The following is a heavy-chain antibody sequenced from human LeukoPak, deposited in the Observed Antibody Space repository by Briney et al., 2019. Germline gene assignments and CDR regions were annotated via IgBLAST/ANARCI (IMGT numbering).Heavy chain of an antibody. Sequence: PSETLSLTCAVSGGSISSSNWWSWVRQPPGKGLEWIGEIYHSGRTNYNPSHKSRVTISVDKSKNQFSLKLSSVTAADTAVYYCARGLVIAVAGWGPWELPPAGYNYWGQGTLVTASS. CDR1: GGSISSSNW. CDR2: IYHSGRT. D-gene: IGHD6-19*01. V-gene: IGHV4-4*02. J-gene: IGHJ4*02. CDR3: ARGLVIAVAGWGPWELPPAGYNY.